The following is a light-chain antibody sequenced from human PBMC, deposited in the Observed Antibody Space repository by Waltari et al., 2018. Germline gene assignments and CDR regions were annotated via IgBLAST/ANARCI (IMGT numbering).Light chain of an antibody. CDR3: QQYNSYPLT. V-gene: IGKV1D-16*01. CDR2: AAS. CDR1: QGISSW. J-gene: IGKJ4*01. Sequence: DIQMTQSPSSLSASVGDRVTITCRASQGISSWLALYQQKPEKTPTSLIYAASTLQSGVPSRFSGSGSGTDFTLTINSLQREDVATYYCQQYNSYPLTFGGGTKVEIK.